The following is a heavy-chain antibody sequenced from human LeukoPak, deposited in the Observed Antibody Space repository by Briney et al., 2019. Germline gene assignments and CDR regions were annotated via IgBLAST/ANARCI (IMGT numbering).Heavy chain of an antibody. J-gene: IGHJ4*02. CDR1: GFTVSSNY. CDR2: ISGSGGST. D-gene: IGHD3-22*01. CDR3: AETTYYYDSYFDY. Sequence: GGSLRLSCAASGFTVSSNYMSWVRQAPGKGLEWVSAISGSGGSTYYADSVKGRFTISRDNSKNTLYLQMNSLRAEDTAVYYCAETTYYYDSYFDYWGQGTLVTVSS. V-gene: IGHV3-23*01.